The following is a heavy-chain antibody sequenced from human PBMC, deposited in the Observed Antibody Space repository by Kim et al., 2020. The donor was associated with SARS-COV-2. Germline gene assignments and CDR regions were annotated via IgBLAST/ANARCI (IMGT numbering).Heavy chain of an antibody. CDR3: ARARGREDILTGYYYFAY. CDR1: GGSFSGYY. D-gene: IGHD3-9*01. J-gene: IGHJ4*02. V-gene: IGHV4-34*01. CDR2: INHSGST. Sequence: SETLSLTCAVYGGSFSGYYWSWIRQPPGKGLEWIGEINHSGSTNYNPSLKSRVTISVDTSKNQFSLKLSSVTAADTAVYYCARARGREDILTGYYYFAYWGQGTLVTVSS.